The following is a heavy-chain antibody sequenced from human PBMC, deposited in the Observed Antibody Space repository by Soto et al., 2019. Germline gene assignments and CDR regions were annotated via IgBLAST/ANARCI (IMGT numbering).Heavy chain of an antibody. V-gene: IGHV1-69*06. D-gene: IGHD5-12*01. J-gene: IGHJ4*02. CDR2: TIPTFGAG. CDR1: GGTFSSNP. Sequence: SVKVSCKASGGTFSSNPIGWMRQAPGQGLEWMGGTIPTFGAGSYAQRFQGRLTITADKSTNTAYMELSSLRPEDTAVYYCARRQTSGYNRYFDSWGQGTLVTVSS. CDR3: ARRQTSGYNRYFDS.